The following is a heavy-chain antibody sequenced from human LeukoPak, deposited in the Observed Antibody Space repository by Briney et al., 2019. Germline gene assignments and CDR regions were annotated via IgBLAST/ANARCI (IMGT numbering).Heavy chain of an antibody. D-gene: IGHD4-17*01. J-gene: IGHJ4*02. CDR2: ISTSGGST. CDR1: GFTPGSYA. V-gene: IGHV3-64D*06. CDR3: VKDLGYGDGLWASPFDY. Sequence: PGGSLRLSCSASGFTPGSYAMHWVRQAPGKGLEYVSAISTSGGSTYYADSVKGRFTISRDNSKNTLYLQMSSLRAEDTAVYYCVKDLGYGDGLWASPFDYWGQGTLVTVSS.